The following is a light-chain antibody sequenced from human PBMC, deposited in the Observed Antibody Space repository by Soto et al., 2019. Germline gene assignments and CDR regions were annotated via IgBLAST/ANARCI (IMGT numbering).Light chain of an antibody. J-gene: IGKJ3*01. V-gene: IGKV3-20*01. CDR3: QQYGSSPALFT. Sequence: EIVLTQSPATLSLSPGERATLSCRASQSISSSYLAWYQQKPGQAPRLLIYGASSRATGIPDRFSGSGSGTEFTLTISRLEPEDFAVYYCQQYGSSPALFTFGPGTKVDIK. CDR1: QSISSSY. CDR2: GAS.